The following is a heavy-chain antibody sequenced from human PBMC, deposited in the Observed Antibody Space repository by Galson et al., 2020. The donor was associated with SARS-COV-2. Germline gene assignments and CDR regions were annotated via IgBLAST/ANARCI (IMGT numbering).Heavy chain of an antibody. V-gene: IGHV3-7*01. CDR3: AREADYYNSSGYHLVDAFDI. CDR1: GFTFSSYW. J-gene: IGHJ3*02. CDR2: IKRDGSEK. Sequence: GGSLRLSCAAPGFTFSSYWMNWVRQAPGKGLEWVANIKRDGSEKNYVDSVKGRFTISRDNARNSLYLQVSSLRAEDTALYYCAREADYYNSSGYHLVDAFDIWGQGTLVTVSS. D-gene: IGHD3-22*01.